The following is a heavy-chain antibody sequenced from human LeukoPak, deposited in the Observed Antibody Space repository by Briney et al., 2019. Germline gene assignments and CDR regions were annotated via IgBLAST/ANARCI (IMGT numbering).Heavy chain of an antibody. Sequence: ASVKVSCKASGYSFTGYYIHWVRQAPGQGLEWMGWTNPNDGGTNYAQKFQGRVTMTRDTSISTAYMEVSRLRSDDTAVYYCARAVLIVGATQEGYWGQGTLVTVSS. D-gene: IGHD2-15*01. CDR2: TNPNDGGT. V-gene: IGHV1-2*02. CDR1: GYSFTGYY. CDR3: ARAVLIVGATQEGY. J-gene: IGHJ4*02.